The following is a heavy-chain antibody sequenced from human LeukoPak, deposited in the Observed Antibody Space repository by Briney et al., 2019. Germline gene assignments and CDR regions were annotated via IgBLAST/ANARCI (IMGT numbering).Heavy chain of an antibody. CDR3: ARDGRTAMAPFDY. CDR1: GFTFSSYS. Sequence: GGSLKLSCAASGFTFSSYSMNWVRQAPGKGLEWVSSISSSSSYIYYADSVKGRFTISRDNAKNSLYLQMNSLRAEDTAVYYCARDGRTAMAPFDYRGQGTLVTVSS. J-gene: IGHJ4*02. D-gene: IGHD5-18*01. CDR2: ISSSSSYI. V-gene: IGHV3-21*01.